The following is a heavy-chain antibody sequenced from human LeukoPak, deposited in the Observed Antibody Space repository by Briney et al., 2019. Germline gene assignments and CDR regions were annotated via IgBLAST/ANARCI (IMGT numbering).Heavy chain of an antibody. Sequence: SETLSLTCTVSGGSISSYYWSWIRQPPGKGLEWFGYIYDSGTTNYNPSLKSRVTISVDTSKNQFSLKLSSVTAADTAVYYCAREEQLVLDYWGQGTLVTVSS. CDR3: AREEQLVLDY. D-gene: IGHD6-6*01. CDR2: IYDSGTT. J-gene: IGHJ4*02. V-gene: IGHV4-59*01. CDR1: GGSISSYY.